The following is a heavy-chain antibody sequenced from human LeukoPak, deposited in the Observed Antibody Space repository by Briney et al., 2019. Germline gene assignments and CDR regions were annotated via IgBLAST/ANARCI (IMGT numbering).Heavy chain of an antibody. CDR2: ISGSGGST. D-gene: IGHD3-10*01. Sequence: QAGGSLRLSCAASGFTFSSYAMCWVRQAPGKGLEWVSVISGSGGSTYYGDSVKGRFTISRDNSKNTLHLQMNSLRAEDTAIYHCAKGAALSGSGSYVYLDLWGRGTLVAVSS. J-gene: IGHJ2*01. CDR3: AKGAALSGSGSYVYLDL. V-gene: IGHV3-23*01. CDR1: GFTFSSYA.